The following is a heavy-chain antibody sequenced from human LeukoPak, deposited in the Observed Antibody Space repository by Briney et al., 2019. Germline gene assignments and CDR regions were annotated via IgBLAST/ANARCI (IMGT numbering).Heavy chain of an antibody. J-gene: IGHJ4*02. V-gene: IGHV4-59*12. CDR2: IYYSGST. D-gene: IGHD5-24*01. Sequence: SETLSLTCTVSGGSISSYYWSWIRQPPGKGLEWIGYIYYSGSTNYNPSLKSRVTISVDTSKNQFSLKLSSVTAADTAVYYCAREKRRDGYNYLDYWGQGTLVTVSS. CDR3: AREKRRDGYNYLDY. CDR1: GGSISSYY.